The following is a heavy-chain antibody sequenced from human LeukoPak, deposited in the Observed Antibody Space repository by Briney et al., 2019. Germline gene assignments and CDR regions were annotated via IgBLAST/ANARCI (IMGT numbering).Heavy chain of an antibody. CDR1: GYTFSDFY. CDR3: ARVRLADERAWAY. Sequence: ASVKVFCNASGYTFSDFYIHWVRRAPGQGLEYVGWITPKSGDTYSPQRFQGRVTMTRDASISTAYMELSSLRSDDTAVYFCARVRLADERAWAYWGQGTLVTVSS. D-gene: IGHD3-3*02. CDR2: ITPKSGDT. J-gene: IGHJ4*02. V-gene: IGHV1-2*02.